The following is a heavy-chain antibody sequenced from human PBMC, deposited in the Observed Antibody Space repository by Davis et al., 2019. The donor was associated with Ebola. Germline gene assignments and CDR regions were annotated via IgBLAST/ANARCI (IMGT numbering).Heavy chain of an antibody. J-gene: IGHJ3*02. Sequence: SVKVSCKASGGTFSSYAISWVRQAPGQGLEWMGRIIPILGIANYAQKFQGRVTITADKSTSTAYMELSSLRSEDTAVYYCARGMPGGAFDIWGQGTMVTVSS. CDR1: GGTFSSYA. CDR3: ARGMPGGAFDI. D-gene: IGHD2-2*01. V-gene: IGHV1-69*04. CDR2: IIPILGIA.